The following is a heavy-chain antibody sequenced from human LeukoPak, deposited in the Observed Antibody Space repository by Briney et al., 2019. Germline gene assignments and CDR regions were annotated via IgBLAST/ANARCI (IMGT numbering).Heavy chain of an antibody. J-gene: IGHJ4*02. V-gene: IGHV1-69*13. CDR3: ARGGDYGDYGVYY. Sequence: ASVKVSCEASGGTFSSYAISWVRQAPGQGLEWMGGIIPIFGTANYAQKFQGRVTITADESTSTAYMELSSLRSEDTAVYYCARGGDYGDYGVYYWGQGTLVTVSS. D-gene: IGHD4-17*01. CDR1: GGTFSSYA. CDR2: IIPIFGTA.